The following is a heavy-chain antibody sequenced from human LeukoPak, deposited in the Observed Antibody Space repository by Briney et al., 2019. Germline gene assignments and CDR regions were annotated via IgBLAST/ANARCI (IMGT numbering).Heavy chain of an antibody. CDR3: ARGRFVLVPSLERWYFDL. Sequence: GGSLRLSCTASGFTLRNYDMHWVRQTTEKGLEWVSGIGTEDDTFYPDSVKGRFTISRENAKNSFYLQTNSLRAGDTAVYYCARGRFVLVPSLERWYFDLWGRGTLVTVSS. V-gene: IGHV3-13*01. CDR2: IGTEDDT. D-gene: IGHD2-8*02. J-gene: IGHJ2*01. CDR1: GFTLRNYD.